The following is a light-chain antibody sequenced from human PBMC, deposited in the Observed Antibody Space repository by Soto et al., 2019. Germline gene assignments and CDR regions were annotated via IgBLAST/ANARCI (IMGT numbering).Light chain of an antibody. Sequence: EIVMTQSPATLSGSPGERATLSCRASQSVSSNLAWYQQKPGQAPRLLIYGASTRATGIPARFSGSGSGTEFTLTISSLQSKDFAVYYCQQYNNWPLTFGGGTKVEIK. CDR1: QSVSSN. CDR3: QQYNNWPLT. CDR2: GAS. V-gene: IGKV3-15*01. J-gene: IGKJ4*01.